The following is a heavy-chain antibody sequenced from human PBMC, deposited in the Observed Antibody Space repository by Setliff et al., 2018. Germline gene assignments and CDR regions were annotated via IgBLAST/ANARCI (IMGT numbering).Heavy chain of an antibody. CDR3: ARGYYNFLSGYYTPYYFDY. J-gene: IGHJ4*02. Sequence: PSETLSLTCTVSGGSIRNYYWSWIRQPPGKGLEWIGYIYYSGNTNYNPSFKSRVTISVDTSKNQFSLKLSSVTAADTAVYFCARGYYNFLSGYYTPYYFDYWGQGTLVTVSS. CDR1: GGSIRNYY. D-gene: IGHD3-3*01. CDR2: IYYSGNT. V-gene: IGHV4-59*01.